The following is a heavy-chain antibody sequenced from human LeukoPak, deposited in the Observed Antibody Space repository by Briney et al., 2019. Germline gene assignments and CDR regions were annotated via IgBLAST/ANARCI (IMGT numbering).Heavy chain of an antibody. CDR1: GYTFTSYG. Sequence: ASVKVSCKASGYTFTSYGISWVRQAPGQGLEWMGWISAYNGNTNYAQKLQGRVTMTTDTSTSTAYMELRSLRSDDTAVYYCARDGSATVTTLSFYYYYYMDVWGKGTTVTVSS. V-gene: IGHV1-18*01. J-gene: IGHJ6*03. D-gene: IGHD4-17*01. CDR2: ISAYNGNT. CDR3: ARDGSATVTTLSFYYYYYMDV.